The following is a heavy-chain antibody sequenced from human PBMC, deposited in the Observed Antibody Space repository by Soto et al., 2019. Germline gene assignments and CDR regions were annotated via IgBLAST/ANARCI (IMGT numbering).Heavy chain of an antibody. Sequence: PLETLSLTWTVAGGSISSYYGSRIRQTPGKGLEWIGYIYYSGSTNYNPSLKSRVTISVDTSKNQFSLKLSSVTAADTAVYYCARDSSGYYRYFDYWGQGTLVTVSS. J-gene: IGHJ4*02. D-gene: IGHD3-22*01. CDR3: ARDSSGYYRYFDY. V-gene: IGHV4-59*01. CDR2: IYYSGST. CDR1: GGSISSYY.